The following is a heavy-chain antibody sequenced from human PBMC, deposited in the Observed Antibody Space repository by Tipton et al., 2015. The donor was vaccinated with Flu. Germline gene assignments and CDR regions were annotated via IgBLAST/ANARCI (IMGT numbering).Heavy chain of an antibody. D-gene: IGHD5-18*01. CDR2: IYYSGST. CDR1: GGSISSRSYY. Sequence: TLSLTCTVSGGSISSRSYYWGWIRQPPGKGMEWIGSIYYSGSTYYNPSLKSRVTISVDTSKNQFSLKLSSVTAADTAVYYWARDRGDTAMVMIYYYSGMDVWGQGTTVTVSS. V-gene: IGHV4-39*07. CDR3: ARDRGDTAMVMIYYYSGMDV. J-gene: IGHJ6*02.